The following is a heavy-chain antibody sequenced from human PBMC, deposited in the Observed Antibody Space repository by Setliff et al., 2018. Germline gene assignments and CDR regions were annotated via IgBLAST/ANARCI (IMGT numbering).Heavy chain of an antibody. Sequence: NPSETLSLTCTVSGGSISSGGYYWSWIRQHPGMGLEWIGYIYYSGSTYHNPSLKTLVTISVDTSKNQFSLKLSSVTAADTAVYYCARGYCNSVGCFFAGWFDPWGQGTLVTVSS. J-gene: IGHJ5*02. D-gene: IGHD2-2*01. V-gene: IGHV4-31*01. CDR3: ARGYCNSVGCFFAGWFDP. CDR2: IYYSGST. CDR1: GGSISSGGYY.